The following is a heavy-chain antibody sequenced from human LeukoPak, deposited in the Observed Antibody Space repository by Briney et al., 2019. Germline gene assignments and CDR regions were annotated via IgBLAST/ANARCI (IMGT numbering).Heavy chain of an antibody. CDR1: CGSISSGGYS. J-gene: IGHJ4*02. Sequence: SETLSLTCAVSCGSISSGGYSWSWIRQPPGKGLEWIGYIYHSGSTYYNPSLKSRVTISVDRSKNQFSLKLSSVTAADTAVYYCARGHVRSGYPFDYWGQGTLVTVSS. D-gene: IGHD3-22*01. CDR2: IYHSGST. V-gene: IGHV4-30-2*01. CDR3: ARGHVRSGYPFDY.